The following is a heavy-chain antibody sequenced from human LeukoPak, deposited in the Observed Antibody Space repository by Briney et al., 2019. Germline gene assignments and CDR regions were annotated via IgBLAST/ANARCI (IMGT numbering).Heavy chain of an antibody. CDR3: ARSHYYDSSGSHINWFDP. J-gene: IGHJ5*02. V-gene: IGHV4-34*01. D-gene: IGHD3-22*01. Sequence: SETLSLTCAVYGGSFSGYYWTYIRQPPGKGLEWIGEINHSGSTNYNPSLKSRVTISVDTSKNQFSLKLSSVTAADTAVYYCARSHYYDSSGSHINWFDPWGQGTLVTVSS. CDR2: INHSGST. CDR1: GGSFSGYY.